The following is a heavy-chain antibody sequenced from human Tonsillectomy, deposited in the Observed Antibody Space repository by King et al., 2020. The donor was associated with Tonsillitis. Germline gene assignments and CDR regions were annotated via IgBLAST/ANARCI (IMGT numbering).Heavy chain of an antibody. J-gene: IGHJ5*02. CDR3: ARLLTKIPTARRGWFDP. CDR1: EYSFSSNW. D-gene: IGHD2-2*02. CDR2: IYPGDSDI. V-gene: IGHV5-51*03. Sequence: QLVQSGAEVKKPGESLKISCKASEYSFSSNWIAWVRQLPGRGLEWMGIIYPGDSDIRYSPSFQGQVTISADKSISTAYLQWSSLKASDTAMYYCARLLTKIPTARRGWFDPWGQGTLVTVSS.